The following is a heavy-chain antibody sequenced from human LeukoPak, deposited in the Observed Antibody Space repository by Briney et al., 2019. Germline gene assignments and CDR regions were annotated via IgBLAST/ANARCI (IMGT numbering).Heavy chain of an antibody. D-gene: IGHD3-22*01. CDR2: ISSSGSYI. Sequence: GGSLGLSCAASGFTFSSYSMNWVRQAPGKGLEWVSSISSSGSYIYYADSVKGRFTISRDNAKNSLYLQMNSLRAEDTAVYYCARGVQVFATYYYDSSGYSYYFDYWGQGTLVTVSS. J-gene: IGHJ4*02. V-gene: IGHV3-21*01. CDR1: GFTFSSYS. CDR3: ARGVQVFATYYYDSSGYSYYFDY.